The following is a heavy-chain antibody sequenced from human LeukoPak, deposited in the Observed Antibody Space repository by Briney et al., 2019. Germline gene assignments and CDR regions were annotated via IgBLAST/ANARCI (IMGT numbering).Heavy chain of an antibody. D-gene: IGHD2-15*01. CDR1: GFTFSSYW. V-gene: IGHV3-30*18. CDR3: AKEVVAATPPYYGMDV. J-gene: IGHJ6*02. CDR2: ISYDGSNK. Sequence: GGSLRLSCAASGFTFSSYWMHWVRQAPGKGLAWVAVISYDGSNKYYAVSVKGRFTISRDNSKNTLYLQMNSLRAEDTAVYYCAKEVVAATPPYYGMDVWGQGTTVTVSS.